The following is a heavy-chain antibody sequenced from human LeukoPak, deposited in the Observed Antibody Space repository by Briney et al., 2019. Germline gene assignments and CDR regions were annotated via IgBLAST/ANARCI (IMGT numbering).Heavy chain of an antibody. V-gene: IGHV1-18*01. Sequence: ASVKVSCKGSGYTFTSYGISWVRQAPGQGLEWMGWISAYNGNTNYAQKLQGRVTMTTDTSTSTAYMELRSLRSDDTAVYYCARGDSSSWYPLNYYYYYYMDVWGKGTTVTVSS. CDR1: GYTFTSYG. J-gene: IGHJ6*03. CDR3: ARGDSSSWYPLNYYYYYYMDV. CDR2: ISAYNGNT. D-gene: IGHD6-13*01.